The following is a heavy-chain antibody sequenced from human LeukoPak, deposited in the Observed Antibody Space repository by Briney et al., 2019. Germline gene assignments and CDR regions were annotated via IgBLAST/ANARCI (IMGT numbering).Heavy chain of an antibody. V-gene: IGHV3-23*01. CDR3: AKDRYIFDN. CDR1: GFSFSSFA. D-gene: IGHD3-16*02. J-gene: IGHJ4*02. Sequence: PGGSLRPSCAASGFSFSSFAMSWVRQAPGKGLEWVSGINDIGYTANYADSVKGRFTISRDNSKNTLFLQMNSLRAEDTAVYYCAKDRYIFDNWGQGTLVTVSS. CDR2: INDIGYTA.